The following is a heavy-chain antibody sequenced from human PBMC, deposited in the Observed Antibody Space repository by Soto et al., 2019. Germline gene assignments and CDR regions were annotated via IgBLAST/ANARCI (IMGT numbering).Heavy chain of an antibody. CDR2: IYSSGYT. J-gene: IGHJ5*02. D-gene: IGHD1-1*01. V-gene: IGHV4-59*01. CDR3: VRVRYNWNTWFDP. CDR1: GCNFVTYF. Sequence: SETLFLTCTVSGCNFVTYFWTWIRQPPGKGLEWIGYIYSSGYTHYNPSLKSRVTIALDTSTNQFSLKLSSVTAADTAVYYCVRVRYNWNTWFDPWGQGTLVTVSS.